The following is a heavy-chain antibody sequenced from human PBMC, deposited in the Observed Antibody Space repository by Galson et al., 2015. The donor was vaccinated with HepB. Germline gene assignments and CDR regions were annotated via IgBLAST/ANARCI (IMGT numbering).Heavy chain of an antibody. V-gene: IGHV3-23*01. CDR3: ASSGGYTTYYFDY. D-gene: IGHD1-26*01. J-gene: IGHJ4*02. CDR2: ISGSGGST. Sequence: LRLSCAASGFTFSSYAMSWVRQAPGKGLEWVSAISGSGGSTYYADSVKGRFTISRDNSKNTLYLQMNSLRAEDTAVYYCASSGGYTTYYFDYWGQGTLVTVSS. CDR1: GFTFSSYA.